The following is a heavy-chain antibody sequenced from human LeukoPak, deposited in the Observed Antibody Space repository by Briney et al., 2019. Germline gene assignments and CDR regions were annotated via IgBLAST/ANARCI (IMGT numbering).Heavy chain of an antibody. CDR3: ARHGTIVGATRY. CDR2: VYYSGST. V-gene: IGHV4-39*07. Sequence: SETLSLTCTVSGGSISSSSYNWGWIRQPPGKGLEWIGSVYYSGSTYYNPSLKSRVTISVDTSKNQFSLKLSSVTAADTAVYYCARHGTIVGATRYWGQGTLVTVSS. D-gene: IGHD1-26*01. J-gene: IGHJ4*02. CDR1: GGSISSSSYN.